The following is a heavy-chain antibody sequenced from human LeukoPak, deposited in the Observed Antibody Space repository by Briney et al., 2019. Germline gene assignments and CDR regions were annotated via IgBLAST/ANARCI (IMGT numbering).Heavy chain of an antibody. CDR3: AVDKGYNRFDP. CDR1: GFTFRNFW. CDR2: MNEEGSVK. V-gene: IGHV3-7*04. J-gene: IGHJ5*02. Sequence: GGSLRLSCVASGFTFRNFWMSWVRQAPGKGLEWLANMNEEGSVKNHVGSVKGRFTISRDNAKNSVYLQLNSLRVEDTAVYYCAVDKGYNRFDPWGQGTLVSVSS.